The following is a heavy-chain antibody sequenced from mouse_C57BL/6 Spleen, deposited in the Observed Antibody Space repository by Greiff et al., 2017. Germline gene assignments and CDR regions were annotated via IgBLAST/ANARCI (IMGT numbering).Heavy chain of an antibody. V-gene: IGHV1-53*01. CDR1: GYTFTSYW. Sequence: QVQLQQPGTELVKPGASVKLSCKASGYTFTSYWMHWVKQRPGQGLEWIGNINPCYGGTNYNEKFKSKATLTVDTSSSTAYMQLSSLTSEDSAFYYCAREYYYGSSYYFDYWGQGTTLTVSS. D-gene: IGHD1-1*01. CDR3: AREYYYGSSYYFDY. CDR2: INPCYGGT. J-gene: IGHJ2*01.